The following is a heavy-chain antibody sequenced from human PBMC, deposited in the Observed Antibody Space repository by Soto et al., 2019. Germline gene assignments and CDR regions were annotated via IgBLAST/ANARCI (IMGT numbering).Heavy chain of an antibody. CDR1: GFTVSSNY. CDR3: ARGLTTVIEFGYYYMDV. Sequence: GGSLRLSCAASGFTVSSNYMSWVRQAPGKGLEWVSVIYSGGSTYYADSVKGRFTISRDNSKNTLYLQMNSLRAEDTAVYYCARGLTTVIEFGYYYMDVWGKGTTVTVSS. J-gene: IGHJ6*03. CDR2: IYSGGST. D-gene: IGHD4-4*01. V-gene: IGHV3-66*01.